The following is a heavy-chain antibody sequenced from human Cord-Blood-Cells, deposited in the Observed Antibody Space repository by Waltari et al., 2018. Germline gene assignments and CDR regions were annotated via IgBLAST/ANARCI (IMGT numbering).Heavy chain of an antibody. D-gene: IGHD3-22*01. CDR3: ARSRDYYDSSGFDY. CDR2: IIPIFGTA. CDR1: GGTFSSYA. J-gene: IGHJ4*02. V-gene: IGHV1-69*01. Sequence: QVQLVQSGAEVKKPGSSVKVSCKASGGTFSSYAISWVRQAPGQGLEWMGGIIPIFGTANYAQKFQGRVTITADESTSTAYMELSSLRSDDTAVYYCARSRDYYDSSGFDYWGQGTLVTVSS.